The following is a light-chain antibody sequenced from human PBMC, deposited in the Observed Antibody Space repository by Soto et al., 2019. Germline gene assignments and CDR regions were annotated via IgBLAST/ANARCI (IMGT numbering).Light chain of an antibody. CDR2: GAS. Sequence: MTQSPGTLSLSPGERATLSCRASQSVRGNLAWYQQRPGQSPRLLIYGASSRATGIPVRFSGSGSGTEFTLSISSLQSEDFAVYYCQQYNNWPFITFGQGTRREIK. CDR3: QQYNNWPFIT. CDR1: QSVRGN. J-gene: IGKJ5*01. V-gene: IGKV3-15*01.